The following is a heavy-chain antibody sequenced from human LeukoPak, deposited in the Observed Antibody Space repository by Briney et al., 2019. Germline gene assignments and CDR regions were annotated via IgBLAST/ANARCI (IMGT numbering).Heavy chain of an antibody. CDR1: GGSISSGGYS. CDR3: ASSGGMGYFDY. J-gene: IGHJ4*02. CDR2: IYYSGST. Sequence: SETLSLTCTVSGGSISSGGYSWSWIRQHPGKGLEWIGYIYYSGSTYYNPSLKSRVTISVDTSKNQFSLKLSSVTAADTAVYYCASSGGMGYFDYWGQGTLVTVSS. V-gene: IGHV4-31*03.